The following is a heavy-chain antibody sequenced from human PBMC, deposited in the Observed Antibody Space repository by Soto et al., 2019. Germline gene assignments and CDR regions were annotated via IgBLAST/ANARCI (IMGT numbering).Heavy chain of an antibody. CDR1: GGSISSGDYY. V-gene: IGHV4-31*03. CDR3: ARTSGDYGLSKYFQH. CDR2: IYYSGTT. D-gene: IGHD4-17*01. Sequence: QVQLQESGPGLVEPSQTLSLICTVSGGSISSGDYYWSWIRQLTGKGLEGIGYIYYSGTTFHNPSLKSRVSISVDTSKNLLSLKLSSMTAADTAVYYCARTSGDYGLSKYFQHWGQGTLVTVSS. J-gene: IGHJ1*01.